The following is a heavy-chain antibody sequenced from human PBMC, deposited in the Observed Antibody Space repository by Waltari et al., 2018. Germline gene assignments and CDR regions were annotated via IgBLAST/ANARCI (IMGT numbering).Heavy chain of an antibody. CDR1: GGSFSGYY. J-gene: IGHJ6*02. V-gene: IGHV4-34*01. D-gene: IGHD3-3*01. CDR2: INHSGST. Sequence: QVQLQQWGAGLLKPSETLSLTCAVYGGSFSGYYWSWIRPPPGKGMEWIGEINHSGSTNYNPSLKSRVTISVDTSKNQFSLKLSSVTAADTAVYYCASRVDYDFWSGYYMYYYGMDVWGQGTTVTVSS. CDR3: ASRVDYDFWSGYYMYYYGMDV.